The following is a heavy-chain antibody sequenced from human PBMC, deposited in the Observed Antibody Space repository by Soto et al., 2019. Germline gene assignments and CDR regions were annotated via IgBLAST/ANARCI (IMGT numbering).Heavy chain of an antibody. Sequence: PSEALSLTCAVSGGSIISGGYSWTLVRQPPGKGLEWIGYIYHSGSADYNPSLKSRVTISVDRSNNQFSLKLSSVTAADTAVYFCTRDSPSYYRGFDSWGQGALVTVSS. CDR2: IYHSGSA. CDR3: TRDSPSYYRGFDS. J-gene: IGHJ4*02. CDR1: GGSIISGGYS. D-gene: IGHD3-10*01. V-gene: IGHV4-30-2*01.